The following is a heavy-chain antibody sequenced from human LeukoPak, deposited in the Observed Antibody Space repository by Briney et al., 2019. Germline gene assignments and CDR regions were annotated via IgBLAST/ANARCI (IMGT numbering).Heavy chain of an antibody. D-gene: IGHD3-10*01. V-gene: IGHV4-34*01. CDR2: INHSGST. J-gene: IGHJ4*02. CDR1: GGSFSGYY. Sequence: SETLSLTCAVYGGSFSGYYWSWIRQPPGKGLEWIGEINHSGSTNYNPSLKSRVTISVDTSKNQFSLKLSSVTAADTAVYYCARGPRITMVRGVIALLYFDYWGQGTLVTVSS. CDR3: ARGPRITMVRGVIALLYFDY.